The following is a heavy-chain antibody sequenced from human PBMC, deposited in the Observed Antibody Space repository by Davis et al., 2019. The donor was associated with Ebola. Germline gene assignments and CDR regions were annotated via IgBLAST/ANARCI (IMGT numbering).Heavy chain of an antibody. Sequence: AASVKVSCKASGGTFSSYAISWVRQAPGQGLEWMGGIIPIFGTANYAQKFQGRVTITADESTSTAYMELSSLRSEDTAVYYCASSYSSVLPNVWGQGTTVTVSS. CDR2: IIPIFGTA. D-gene: IGHD6-19*01. J-gene: IGHJ6*02. V-gene: IGHV1-69*13. CDR1: GGTFSSYA. CDR3: ASSYSSVLPNV.